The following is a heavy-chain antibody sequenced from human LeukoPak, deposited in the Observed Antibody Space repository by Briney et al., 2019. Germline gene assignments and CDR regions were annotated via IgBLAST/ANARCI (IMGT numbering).Heavy chain of an antibody. V-gene: IGHV3-7*01. D-gene: IGHD6-19*01. Sequence: GGSLRLSCAASGFTFSSYWMSWVRQAPGKGLEWVANIKQDGSEKNYVDSVKGRFTISRDNAKNSLYLQMNSLRAEDTAVYYCAREGKQYSSGWYGGVWGQGTLVTVSS. CDR2: IKQDGSEK. CDR3: AREGKQYSSGWYGGV. CDR1: GFTFSSYW. J-gene: IGHJ4*02.